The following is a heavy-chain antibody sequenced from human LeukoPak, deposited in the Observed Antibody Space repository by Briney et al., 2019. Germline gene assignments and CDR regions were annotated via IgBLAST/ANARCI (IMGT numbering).Heavy chain of an antibody. D-gene: IGHD5-24*01. V-gene: IGHV1-46*01. CDR2: INPGGDNT. CDR3: ARIRDGYNDAYDI. J-gene: IGHJ3*02. Sequence: ASVKVSCKASRYSISELSIHWVRQAPGKGLEWLGLINPGGDNTDYAQNFQGRLTTTSDTSARTVYMELSSLRSEDTAVYYCARIRDGYNDAYDIWGQGTVVTVPS. CDR1: RYSISELS.